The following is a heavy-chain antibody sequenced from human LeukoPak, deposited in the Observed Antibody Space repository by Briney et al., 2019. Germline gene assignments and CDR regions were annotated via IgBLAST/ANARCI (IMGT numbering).Heavy chain of an antibody. Sequence: GGSLRLSCAASGFTFDDYGMTWVRQTPGKGLEWVSGINWSGGSTGYADSVKGRFTISRDNAKNSLYLQMNSLRAEDTALYYCARGSATYYRYFDYWGQGILVTVSS. J-gene: IGHJ4*02. CDR1: GFTFDDYG. V-gene: IGHV3-20*04. CDR3: ARGSATYYRYFDY. D-gene: IGHD3-10*01. CDR2: INWSGGST.